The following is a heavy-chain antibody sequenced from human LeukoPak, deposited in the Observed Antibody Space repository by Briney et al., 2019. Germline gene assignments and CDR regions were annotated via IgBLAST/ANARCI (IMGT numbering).Heavy chain of an antibody. D-gene: IGHD3-22*01. V-gene: IGHV4-59*01. CDR3: ARYPYYYDSSGYYREGRSYYYYYGMDV. CDR1: GGSISSYY. CDR2: IYYSGST. J-gene: IGHJ6*02. Sequence: SETLSLTCTVSGGSISSYYWSWIRQPPGKGLECIGYIYYSGSTNYNPSLKSRVTISVDTSKNQFSLKLSSVTAADTAVYYCARYPYYYDSSGYYREGRSYYYYYGMDVWGQGTTVTVSS.